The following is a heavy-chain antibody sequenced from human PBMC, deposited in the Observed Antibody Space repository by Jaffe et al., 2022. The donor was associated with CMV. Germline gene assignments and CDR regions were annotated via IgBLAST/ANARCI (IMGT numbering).Heavy chain of an antibody. V-gene: IGHV4-31*03. CDR2: IYYSGST. CDR3: ARGVVVGAMNYYYGMDV. Sequence: QVQLQESGPGLVKPSQTLSLTCTVSGGSISSGGYYWSWIRQHPGKGLEWIGYIYYSGSTYYNPSLKSRVTISVDTSKNQFSLKLSSVTAADTAVYYCARGVVVGAMNYYYGMDVWGQGTTVTVSS. J-gene: IGHJ6*02. D-gene: IGHD1-26*01. CDR1: GGSISSGGYY.